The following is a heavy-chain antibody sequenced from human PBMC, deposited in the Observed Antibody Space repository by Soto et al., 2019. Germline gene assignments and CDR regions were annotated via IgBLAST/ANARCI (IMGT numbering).Heavy chain of an antibody. Sequence: ASVKVSCKASGGTFSSYAISWVRQAPGQGLEWMGGIIPIFGTANYAQKFQGRVTITADESTSTAYMELSSLRSEDTAVYYCARGRFGELDHYYYGMDVWGQGTTVTVSS. CDR2: IIPIFGTA. CDR3: ARGRFGELDHYYYGMDV. D-gene: IGHD3-10*01. J-gene: IGHJ6*02. CDR1: GGTFSSYA. V-gene: IGHV1-69*13.